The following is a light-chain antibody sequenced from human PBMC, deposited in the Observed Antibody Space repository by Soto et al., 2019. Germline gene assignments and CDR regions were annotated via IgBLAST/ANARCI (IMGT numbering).Light chain of an antibody. CDR2: DNS. CDR1: SSNIGAGYD. V-gene: IGLV1-40*01. J-gene: IGLJ1*01. CDR3: QSYDSSLSVLYV. Sequence: QSVLTQPPSVSGAPGQRVTISCTGRSSNIGAGYDVHWYQQLPGTAPKLFIYDNSNRPSGVPDRFSGSKSGTSASLAITGLQAEDEADYYCQSYDSSLSVLYVFGTGTKLTVL.